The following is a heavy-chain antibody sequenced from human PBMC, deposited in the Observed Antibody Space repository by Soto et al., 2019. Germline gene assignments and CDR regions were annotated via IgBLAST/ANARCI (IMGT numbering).Heavy chain of an antibody. V-gene: IGHV4-4*07. CDR1: GGTISGYY. CDR2: IYSSGNT. D-gene: IGHD3-3*01. Sequence: SETLSLTCSVSGGTISGYYWTWIRQPAGKGLEWIGRIYSSGNTKYNPSLRSRVTMSLDTSNNQFSLRLASVTAADTAVYYCARGQRFSDWFDPWGQGTLVTVSS. J-gene: IGHJ5*02. CDR3: ARGQRFSDWFDP.